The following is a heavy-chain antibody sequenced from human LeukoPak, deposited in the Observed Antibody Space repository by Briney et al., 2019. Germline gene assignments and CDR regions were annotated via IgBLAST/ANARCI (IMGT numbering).Heavy chain of an antibody. D-gene: IGHD3-10*01. CDR1: GGSISSYY. J-gene: IGHJ6*02. Sequence: PSETLSLTCTVSGGSISSYYWSWIRQPAGKGLEWIGRIYTSGGTNYNPSLKSRVTMSVDTSKNQFSLKLSSVTAADTAVYYCARVAMVRGVAGGYYYGMDVWGQGTMVTVSS. V-gene: IGHV4-4*07. CDR3: ARVAMVRGVAGGYYYGMDV. CDR2: IYTSGGT.